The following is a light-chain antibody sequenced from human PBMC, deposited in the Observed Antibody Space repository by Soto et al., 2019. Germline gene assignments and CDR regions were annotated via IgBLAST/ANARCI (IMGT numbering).Light chain of an antibody. CDR1: QNIDSY. Sequence: DIQMTQSPSSLSVSLGDRVTITCRASQNIDSYLNWYQQKPGKAPKLLIYAASSLQSGVPSGFSGSGSGTDLTLTISSLQPEDFATYYCQQSYTIPYTFGQGTKLEIK. V-gene: IGKV1-39*01. J-gene: IGKJ2*01. CDR2: AAS. CDR3: QQSYTIPYT.